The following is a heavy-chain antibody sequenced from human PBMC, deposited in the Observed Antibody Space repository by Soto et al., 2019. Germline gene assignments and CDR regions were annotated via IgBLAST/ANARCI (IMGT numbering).Heavy chain of an antibody. Sequence: SGGGLVQPGGSLRLSCAASGFIFSDYWMAWVRQAPGKGLEWVANIKEDGSRKYYMESVKGRITISRDNAKNSLFLQMNSLRVEDTAVYYCVSFEAIGSWGQGTLVTVSS. J-gene: IGHJ4*02. CDR1: GFIFSDYW. V-gene: IGHV3-7*01. CDR2: IKEDGSRK. CDR3: VSFEAIGS.